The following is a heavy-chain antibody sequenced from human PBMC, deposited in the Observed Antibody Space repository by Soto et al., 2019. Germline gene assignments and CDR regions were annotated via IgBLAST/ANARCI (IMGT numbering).Heavy chain of an antibody. Sequence: GGSLRLSCAASGFTFSSYGMHWVRQAPGKGLEWVAVISYDGSNKYYADSVKGRFTISRDNSKNTLYLQMNSLRAEDTAVYYCTTGPAAGKTKPIFGVVIIFGVWGQGTTVTVSS. J-gene: IGHJ6*02. CDR2: ISYDGSNK. CDR3: TTGPAAGKTKPIFGVVIIFGV. D-gene: IGHD3-3*01. CDR1: GFTFSSYG. V-gene: IGHV3-30*03.